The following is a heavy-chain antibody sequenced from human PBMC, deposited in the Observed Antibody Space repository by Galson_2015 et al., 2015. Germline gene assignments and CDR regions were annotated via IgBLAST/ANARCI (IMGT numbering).Heavy chain of an antibody. J-gene: IGHJ4*02. D-gene: IGHD1-26*01. Sequence: SLRLSCAASGFTFSSYGMHWVRQAPGKGLEWVAVIWYDGSNKYYAGSVKGRFTISRDNSKNTLYLQMNSLRAEDTAVYYCARGLLGAPRPFDYWGQGTLLTVSS. V-gene: IGHV3-33*01. CDR1: GFTFSSYG. CDR2: IWYDGSNK. CDR3: ARGLLGAPRPFDY.